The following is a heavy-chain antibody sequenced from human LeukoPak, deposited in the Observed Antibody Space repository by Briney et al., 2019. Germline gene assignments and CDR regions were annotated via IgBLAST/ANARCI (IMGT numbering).Heavy chain of an antibody. CDR3: ARERYYYGSGSYSACWFDP. D-gene: IGHD3-10*01. CDR2: IIPIFGTA. J-gene: IGHJ5*02. V-gene: IGHV1-69*13. Sequence: GASVKVSCKASGYTFTSYGISWVRQAPGQGLEWMGGIIPIFGTANYAQKFQGRVTITADESTSTAYMELSSLRSEDTAVYYCARERYYYGSGSYSACWFDPWGQGTLVAVSS. CDR1: GYTFTSYG.